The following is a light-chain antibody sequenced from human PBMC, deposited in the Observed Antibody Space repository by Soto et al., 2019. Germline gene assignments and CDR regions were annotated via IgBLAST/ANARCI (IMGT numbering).Light chain of an antibody. CDR2: YNN. CDR3: VAWGASLSGWV. J-gene: IGLJ3*02. Sequence: QSVLTQPPSASGTPGQTVSISCSGSSSNIGSNSVNWYQQVPGTAPKLLIYYNNQRPSGVPVRFSASQSGTSASLAISGLQSEDEADYYCVAWGASLSGWVFGGGTKLTVL. CDR1: SSNIGSNS. V-gene: IGLV1-44*01.